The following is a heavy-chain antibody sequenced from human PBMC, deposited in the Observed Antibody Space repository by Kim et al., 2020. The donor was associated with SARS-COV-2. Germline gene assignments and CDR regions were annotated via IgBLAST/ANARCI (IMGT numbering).Heavy chain of an antibody. CDR2: VSYSGRT. V-gene: IGHV4-39*01. CDR3: AGSTNWPYYYFAL. Sequence: SETLSLTCAVSGGSIGTTSYYWGWIRQPPGKGLEWIGSVSYSGRTYYHPSLKSRVTISVDTSSNQFSLKVTSVTAADTAMFYCAGSTNWPYYYFALWGRGTLVTVSS. J-gene: IGHJ2*01. CDR1: GGSIGTTSYY. D-gene: IGHD1-1*01.